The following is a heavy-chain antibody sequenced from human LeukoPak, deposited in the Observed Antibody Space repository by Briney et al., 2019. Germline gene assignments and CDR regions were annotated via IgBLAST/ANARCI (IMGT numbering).Heavy chain of an antibody. CDR2: INHSGST. Sequence: SETLSLTCAVYGGSFSGYYWSWIRQPPGKGLEWIGEINHSGSTNYNPSLRSRVTISVDTSKNQFSLKLSSVTAADTAVYYCVRGFRRRVVVVPAAQYYFDYWGQGTLVTVSS. V-gene: IGHV4-34*01. J-gene: IGHJ4*02. CDR1: GGSFSGYY. CDR3: VRGFRRRVVVVPAAQYYFDY. D-gene: IGHD2-2*01.